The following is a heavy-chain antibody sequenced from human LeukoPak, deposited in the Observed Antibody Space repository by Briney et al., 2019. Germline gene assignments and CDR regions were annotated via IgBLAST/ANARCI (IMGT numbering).Heavy chain of an antibody. CDR1: GGSINSNY. CDR3: ARSGSSSWYSFDY. D-gene: IGHD6-13*01. V-gene: IGHV4-59*01. Sequence: SETLSLTCTVSGGSINSNYWSWIRQPPGEGLEWIAYIDHSGNTNYNPSLKSRVTISRDMSKNQFSLKLTSVTAADTAVYYCARSGSSSWYSFDYWGQGTLVTVSS. CDR2: IDHSGNT. J-gene: IGHJ4*02.